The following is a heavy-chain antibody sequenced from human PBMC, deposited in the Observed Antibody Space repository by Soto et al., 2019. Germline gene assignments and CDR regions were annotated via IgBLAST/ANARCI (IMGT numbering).Heavy chain of an antibody. CDR1: GESISSSSNY. J-gene: IGHJ4*02. V-gene: IGHV4-39*01. Sequence: SQTLSLTXIVSGESISSSSNYWGWIREHPGKGLEWIGRIYYSGPTYYNPCFKSRVTISIDTSKNQFSLKLSSVTATDTAVYHCARQRTTVVTQAYFDHWGQGALVTVSS. CDR3: ARQRTTVVTQAYFDH. CDR2: IYYSGPT. D-gene: IGHD2-21*02.